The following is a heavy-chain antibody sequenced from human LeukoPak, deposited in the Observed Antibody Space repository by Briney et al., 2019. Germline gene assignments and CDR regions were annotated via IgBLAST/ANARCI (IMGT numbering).Heavy chain of an antibody. J-gene: IGHJ4*02. D-gene: IGHD6-19*01. Sequence: PGRSLRLSCAASGFTFSSYGMHWVRQAPGKGLEWVAVISYDGSNKYYADSVKGRFTISRDNSKNTLYLQMNSQRAEDTAVYYCAKRIAVTGSAFYFDYWGQGTLVTVSS. CDR2: ISYDGSNK. CDR3: AKRIAVTGSAFYFDY. CDR1: GFTFSSYG. V-gene: IGHV3-30*18.